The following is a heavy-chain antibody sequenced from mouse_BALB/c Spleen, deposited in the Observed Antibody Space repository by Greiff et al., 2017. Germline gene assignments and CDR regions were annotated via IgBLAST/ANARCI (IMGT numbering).Heavy chain of an antibody. CDR1: GFTFSSFG. CDR3: ARFTTGYYYAMDY. D-gene: IGHD1-1*01. V-gene: IGHV5-17*02. CDR2: ISSGSSTI. J-gene: IGHJ4*01. Sequence: EVKLVESGGGLVKPGGSLKLSCAASGFTFSSFGMHWVRQAPEKGLEWVAYISSGSSTIYYADTVKGRFTISRDNPKNTLFLQMTSLRSEDTAMYYCARFTTGYYYAMDYWGQGTSVTVSS.